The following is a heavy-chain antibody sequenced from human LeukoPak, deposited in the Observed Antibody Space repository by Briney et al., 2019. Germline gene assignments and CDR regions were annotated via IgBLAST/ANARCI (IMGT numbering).Heavy chain of an antibody. CDR1: GFTFSNSW. D-gene: IGHD1-26*01. CDR3: ARLSTSSVTYPLDY. J-gene: IGHJ4*02. CDR2: LKRDGSEM. Sequence: GGSLRLSCAASGFTFSNSWMTWVRQAPGKGLEWVATLKRDGSEMYYVDSVMGRFTISRDTAKNSLYLHMNSLRAEDTAMYYCARLSTSSVTYPLDYWGQGTLVTVSS. V-gene: IGHV3-7*01.